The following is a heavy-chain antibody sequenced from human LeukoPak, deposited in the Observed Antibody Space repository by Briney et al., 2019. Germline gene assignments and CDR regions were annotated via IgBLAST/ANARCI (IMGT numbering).Heavy chain of an antibody. J-gene: IGHJ4*02. CDR3: ARAPAGRIYFDF. Sequence: GGSLRLSCAASGFTLSSYTMNWVRQAPGKGLEWVSSISSGSSYIFYADSVKGRFTISRDNAKNSLYLQMNSLRVEDTAVYFCARAPAGRIYFDFWGQGTLVPVSS. V-gene: IGHV3-21*01. D-gene: IGHD3-10*01. CDR1: GFTLSSYT. CDR2: ISSGSSYI.